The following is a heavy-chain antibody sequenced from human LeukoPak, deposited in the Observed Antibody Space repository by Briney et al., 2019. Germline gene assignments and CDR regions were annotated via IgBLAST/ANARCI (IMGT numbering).Heavy chain of an antibody. Sequence: GGSLRLSCAASGFTFSSYSMNWVRQAPGKGLEWVSSISSSSSYIYYADSVKGRFTISRDNAKNSLYLQMNSLRAEDTAVYYCASHRAWFGELLPTDYWGQGTLVIVSS. J-gene: IGHJ4*02. CDR3: ASHRAWFGELLPTDY. D-gene: IGHD3-10*01. CDR1: GFTFSSYS. CDR2: ISSSSSYI. V-gene: IGHV3-21*01.